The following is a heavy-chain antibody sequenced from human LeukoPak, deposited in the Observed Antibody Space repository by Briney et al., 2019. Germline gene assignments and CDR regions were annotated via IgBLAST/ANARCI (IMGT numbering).Heavy chain of an antibody. Sequence: GGSLRLSCAASGFTFSSYSMNWVRQAPGKGLEWVSSISSSSSYIYYADSVKGRFTISRDNAKNSLYLQMNSLRAEDTAVYYCARDPEGYSRAFDYWGQGTLVTVSS. J-gene: IGHJ4*02. V-gene: IGHV3-21*01. D-gene: IGHD6-13*01. CDR3: ARDPEGYSRAFDY. CDR1: GFTFSSYS. CDR2: ISSSSSYI.